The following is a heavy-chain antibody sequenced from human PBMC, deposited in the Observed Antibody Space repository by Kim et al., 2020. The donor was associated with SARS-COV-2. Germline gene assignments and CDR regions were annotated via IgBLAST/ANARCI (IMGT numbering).Heavy chain of an antibody. J-gene: IGHJ6*02. V-gene: IGHV3-30*03. Sequence: GGSLRLSCVVSGFNFSAYGMHWVRQAPGKGLEWVAVISYNGNNEYYVDSVKGRFTISRDNSKNTLYLQMNSLTTEDTAVYYCARRYCSDDDCYEVRIAGMDVWGQGTTVTVSS. CDR1: GFNFSAYG. CDR3: ARRYCSDDDCYEVRIAGMDV. D-gene: IGHD2-15*01. CDR2: ISYNGNNE.